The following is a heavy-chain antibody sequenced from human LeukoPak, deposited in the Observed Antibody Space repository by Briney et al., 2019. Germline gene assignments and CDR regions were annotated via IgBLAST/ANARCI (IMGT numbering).Heavy chain of an antibody. D-gene: IGHD1-1*01. Sequence: GASVKVSCKVSGYTLTELSMHWVRQAPGKGLEWMGGFDPGDGETIYAQKFQGRVTMTEDTSTDTAYMELSSLRSEDTAVYYCATYQIGYNWNADWGQGTLVTVSS. J-gene: IGHJ4*02. V-gene: IGHV1-24*01. CDR3: ATYQIGYNWNAD. CDR1: GYTLTELS. CDR2: FDPGDGET.